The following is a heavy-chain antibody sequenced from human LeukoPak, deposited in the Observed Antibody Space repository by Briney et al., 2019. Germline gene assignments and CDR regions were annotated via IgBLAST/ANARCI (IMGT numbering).Heavy chain of an antibody. Sequence: GGSLRLSCAASGFTFSSYGMHWVRQAPGKGLEWVAVISYDGSNKYYVDSVKGRFTISRDNSKNTLYLQMNSLRAEDTAVYYCAKMVGATNPLFFFDYWGQGTLVTVSS. CDR2: ISYDGSNK. D-gene: IGHD1-26*01. CDR1: GFTFSSYG. CDR3: AKMVGATNPLFFFDY. V-gene: IGHV3-30*18. J-gene: IGHJ4*02.